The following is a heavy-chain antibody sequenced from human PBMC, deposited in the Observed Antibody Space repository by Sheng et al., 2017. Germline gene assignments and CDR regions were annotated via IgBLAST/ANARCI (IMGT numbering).Heavy chain of an antibody. CDR1: GGTFSSYA. CDR2: IIPIFGTA. J-gene: IGHJ5*02. CDR3: ARDKSSYDFWSGNGSVEFDP. Sequence: QVQLVQSGAEVKKPGSSVKVSCKASGGTFSSYAISWVRQAPGQGLEWMGGIIPIFGTANYAQKFQGRVTITTDESTSTAYMELSSLRSEDTAVYYCARDKSSYDFWSGNGSVEFDPWGQGTLVTVSS. V-gene: IGHV1-69*05. D-gene: IGHD3-3*01.